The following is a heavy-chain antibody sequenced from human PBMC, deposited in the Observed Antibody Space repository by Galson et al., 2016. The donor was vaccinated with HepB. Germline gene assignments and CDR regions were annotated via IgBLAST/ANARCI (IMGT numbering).Heavy chain of an antibody. J-gene: IGHJ6*02. V-gene: IGHV3-7*01. CDR1: GFTFSSYW. CDR3: ARESCQGYCLYHHYGMDV. D-gene: IGHD2-15*01. CDR2: IKQDGSEK. Sequence: SLRLSCAASGFTFSSYWMGWVRQAPGKGLEWVANIKQDGSEKYYVDSVKGRFTISRDNAKNSLHLQMNSLRAEDTAVYYCARESCQGYCLYHHYGMDVWGQGTTVTVSS.